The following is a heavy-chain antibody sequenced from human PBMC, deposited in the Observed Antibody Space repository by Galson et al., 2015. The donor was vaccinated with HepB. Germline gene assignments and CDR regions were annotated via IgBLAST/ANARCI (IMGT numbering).Heavy chain of an antibody. CDR1: GFTFSSYA. V-gene: IGHV3-23*01. CDR3: AKGIVAYYDFWSGYLSSTSTNNWFDP. CDR2: ISGSGGST. D-gene: IGHD3-3*01. Sequence: SLRLSCAASGFTFSSYAMSWVRQAPGKGLEWVSAISGSGGSTYYADSVKGRFTISRDNSKNTLYLQMNSLRAEDTAVYYCAKGIVAYYDFWSGYLSSTSTNNWFDPWGQGTLVTVSS. J-gene: IGHJ5*02.